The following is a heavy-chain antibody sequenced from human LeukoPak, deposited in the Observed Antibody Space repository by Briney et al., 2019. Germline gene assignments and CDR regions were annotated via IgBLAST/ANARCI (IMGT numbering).Heavy chain of an antibody. CDR3: ASHVRRYSSSSPYFDY. Sequence: SETLSLTCTVSGGSISGTGYYWGWIRQPPGKGLEWIGSMYHSGTIYYNPSLKSRVIISVDASKNQFSLKLSSVTAADTAVYYCASHVRRYSSSSPYFDYWGQGTLVTVSS. J-gene: IGHJ4*02. CDR1: GGSISGTGYY. V-gene: IGHV4-39*07. D-gene: IGHD6-6*01. CDR2: MYHSGTI.